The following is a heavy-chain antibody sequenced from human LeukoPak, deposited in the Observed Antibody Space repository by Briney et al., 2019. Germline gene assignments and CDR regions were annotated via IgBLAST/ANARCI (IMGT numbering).Heavy chain of an antibody. CDR2: IYHRGST. V-gene: IGHV4-38-2*02. CDR3: ATRKLGNDY. J-gene: IGHJ4*02. Sequence: SETLSLTCTVSGYSISNGYYWGWIRQPPGKGLEWVGSIYHRGSTYYNPSLRSRVTISLDRSKKKFSLKLYSVTAADTAVYYCATRKLGNDYWGQGTLVTVSS. CDR1: GYSISNGYY. D-gene: IGHD7-27*01.